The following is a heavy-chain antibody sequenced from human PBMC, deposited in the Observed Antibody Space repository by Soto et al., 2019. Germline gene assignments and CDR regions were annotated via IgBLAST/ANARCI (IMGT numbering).Heavy chain of an antibody. V-gene: IGHV4-31*03. CDR3: ARGGYYYYYSMDV. CDR2: IYYSGRT. Sequence: SETLSLTCTVSGGSFSSGNFYWSWIRQHPGKGLEWIGYIYYSGRTYYNPSLKGRVTISIDTSKNQFYLKLNCVTAADTAVYYCARGGYYYYYSMDVWGQGTTVTVSS. J-gene: IGHJ6*02. CDR1: GGSFSSGNFY.